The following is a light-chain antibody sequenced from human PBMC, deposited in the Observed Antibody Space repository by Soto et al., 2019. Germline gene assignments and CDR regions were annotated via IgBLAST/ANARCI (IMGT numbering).Light chain of an antibody. CDR2: GAS. Sequence: EIVMTQSPASLSVSPGERATLSCRAAQNVGRDLAWYQQKPGQAPRLLIYGASTRATGIPARFTGSGSGTEFTLTISSLQSEDSAVYYCQQYNNWPPGLTFGGGTKVEIK. CDR3: QQYNNWPPGLT. J-gene: IGKJ4*01. V-gene: IGKV3D-15*01. CDR1: QNVGRD.